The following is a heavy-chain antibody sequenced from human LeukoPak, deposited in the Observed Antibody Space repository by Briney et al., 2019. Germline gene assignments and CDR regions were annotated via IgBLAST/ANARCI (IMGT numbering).Heavy chain of an antibody. V-gene: IGHV3-30-3*01. CDR2: ISYDGSNK. D-gene: IGHD2-21*02. Sequence: GGSLRLSCAASGFTFSSYAMHWVRQAPGKGLEWVAVISYDGSNKYYADSVKGRFTISRDNSKNTLYLQMNSLRAEDTAVYYCARDPRGCGGDCYSSGSHSHLDYWGQGTLVTVSS. CDR1: GFTFSSYA. CDR3: ARDPRGCGGDCYSSGSHSHLDY. J-gene: IGHJ4*02.